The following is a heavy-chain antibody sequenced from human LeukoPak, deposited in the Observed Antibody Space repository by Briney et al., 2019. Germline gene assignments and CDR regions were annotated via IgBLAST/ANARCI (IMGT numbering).Heavy chain of an antibody. D-gene: IGHD3-3*01. J-gene: IGHJ6*03. Sequence: GGSLRLSCAASGFTFSDYEMNWVRQAPGKGLEWVSYISSSGSTIYYADSVKGRFTISRDNAKNSLYLQMNSLRAEDTAVYYCAKEYYDFWSGSLVADYYMDVWGKGTTVTVSS. CDR3: AKEYYDFWSGSLVADYYMDV. CDR1: GFTFSDYE. V-gene: IGHV3-48*03. CDR2: ISSSGSTI.